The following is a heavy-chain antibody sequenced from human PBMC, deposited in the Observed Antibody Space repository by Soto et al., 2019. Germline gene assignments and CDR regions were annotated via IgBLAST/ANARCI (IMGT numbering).Heavy chain of an antibody. J-gene: IGHJ6*02. D-gene: IGHD1-1*01. V-gene: IGHV1-69*01. Sequence: VQLVQSGAEVKKPGSSVKLSCKASGGTFNRYTISWVRQAPGQGLEWMGGIIPIFGTANYAQKFQGRAASIADEPTSAAYMELRSLRSEDTAVYYCALWGFRDGNNSKYNYSGMDVWGQGTTVTVSS. CDR3: ALWGFRDGNNSKYNYSGMDV. CDR2: IIPIFGTA. CDR1: GGTFNRYT.